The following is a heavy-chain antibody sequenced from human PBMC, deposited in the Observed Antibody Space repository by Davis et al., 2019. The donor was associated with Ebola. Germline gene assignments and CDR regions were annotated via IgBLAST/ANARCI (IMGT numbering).Heavy chain of an antibody. CDR3: AKPPSGYSGHDYGS. Sequence: GESLKISCAASGFTFSSYDMSWVRQAPGRGLEWVSLISGSGAGRDYADSVKGRFTISRDNSKKTLHLQMNSLRAEDTAVYHCAKPPSGYSGHDYGSWGHGTLVTVSS. D-gene: IGHD5-12*01. J-gene: IGHJ5*01. CDR1: GFTFSSYD. CDR2: ISGSGAGR. V-gene: IGHV3-23*01.